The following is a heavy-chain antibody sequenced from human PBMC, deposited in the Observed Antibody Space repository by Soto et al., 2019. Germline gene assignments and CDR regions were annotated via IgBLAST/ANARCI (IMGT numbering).Heavy chain of an antibody. CDR2: ISSSGSTI. CDR3: XRFGVVLYSGSYLAFDI. Sequence: GGSLRLSCAASGFTFSSYEMNWVRQAPGKGLEWVSYISSSGSTIYYADSVKGRFTISRDNAKNSLYLQMNSLRAEDTAVYYCXRFGVVLYSGSYLAFDIWGQGTMVTVSS. CDR1: GFTFSSYE. D-gene: IGHD1-26*01. J-gene: IGHJ3*02. V-gene: IGHV3-48*03.